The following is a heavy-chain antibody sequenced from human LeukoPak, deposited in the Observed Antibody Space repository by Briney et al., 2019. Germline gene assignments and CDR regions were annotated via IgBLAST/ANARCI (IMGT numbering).Heavy chain of an antibody. CDR1: GGSFSSHY. CDR3: ARGLRQGSAWSWGPKEKSYQYMDV. V-gene: IGHV4-34*01. CDR2: INPRGST. Sequence: PSETLSLTCGVSGGSFSSHYWTWIRQPPGKGLEWIGEINPRGSTNYNPSLESRVTVSADTSRTQLSLRLTSVTAADSAVYFCARGLRQGSAWSWGPKEKSYQYMDVWGTGTTVIVSS. J-gene: IGHJ6*04. D-gene: IGHD6-19*01.